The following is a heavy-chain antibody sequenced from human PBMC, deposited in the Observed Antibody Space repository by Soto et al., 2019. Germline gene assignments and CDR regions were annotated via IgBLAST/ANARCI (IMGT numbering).Heavy chain of an antibody. CDR3: ARQPGGSSRIHYYYYYMDV. D-gene: IGHD1-26*01. Sequence: SETLSLTCTVSGGSISSSSYYWGWIRQPPGKGLEWIGSIYYSGSAYYNPSLKSRVTISVDTSKNQFSLKLSSVTAADTAVYYCARQPGGSSRIHYYYYYMDVWGKGTTVTVSS. CDR2: IYYSGSA. V-gene: IGHV4-39*01. J-gene: IGHJ6*03. CDR1: GGSISSSSYY.